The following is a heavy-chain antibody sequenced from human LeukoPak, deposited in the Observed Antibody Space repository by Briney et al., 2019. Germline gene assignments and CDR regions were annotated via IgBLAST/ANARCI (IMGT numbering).Heavy chain of an antibody. V-gene: IGHV1-3*03. D-gene: IGHD3-9*01. Sequence: GASVKVSCKASGYTFTSYAMHWVRQAPGQRLEWMGWINAGNGNTKYSQEFQGRVTITRDTSASTAYMELSSLRSEDMAVYYCARAILTGYYQSYYFDYWGQGTLVTVSS. CDR3: ARAILTGYYQSYYFDY. CDR1: GYTFTSYA. J-gene: IGHJ4*02. CDR2: INAGNGNT.